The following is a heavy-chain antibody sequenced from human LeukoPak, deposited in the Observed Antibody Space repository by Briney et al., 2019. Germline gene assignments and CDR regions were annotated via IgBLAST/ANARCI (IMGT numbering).Heavy chain of an antibody. D-gene: IGHD2-2*01. Sequence: SETLSLTCTVSAGSISSYYWSWIRQPPGKGLEWVGYIYYSGCNNYNPSLRSRVPISVDTSKTQFSLKLSSVTAADAAVYYCARLPWYCSSTSCLDYWGQGTLVTVSS. CDR2: IYYSGCN. CDR3: ARLPWYCSSTSCLDY. V-gene: IGHV4-59*08. CDR1: AGSISSYY. J-gene: IGHJ4*02.